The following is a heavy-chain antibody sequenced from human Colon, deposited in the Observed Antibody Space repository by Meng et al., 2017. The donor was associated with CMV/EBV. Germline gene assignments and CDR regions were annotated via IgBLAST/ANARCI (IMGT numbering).Heavy chain of an antibody. D-gene: IGHD3-22*01. CDR3: ARGKNYYDGSGYRKGLDY. Sequence: GQRVRAGAGVKKPGAPVKVSCKASGYTFTDNYMHWVRQAPGQGLEWMGWINPNSGGTNYAQKFQGRVTMTRDTSISTAYMELSRLRSDDTAVYYCARGKNYYDGSGYRKGLDYWGQGTLVTVSS. CDR2: INPNSGGT. J-gene: IGHJ4*02. CDR1: GYTFTDNY. V-gene: IGHV1-2*02.